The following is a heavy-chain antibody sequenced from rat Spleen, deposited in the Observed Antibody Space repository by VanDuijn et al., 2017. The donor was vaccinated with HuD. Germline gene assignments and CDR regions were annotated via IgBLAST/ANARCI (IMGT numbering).Heavy chain of an antibody. D-gene: IGHD1-4*01. CDR2: ISNTGANT. CDR1: GFTFSNYW. J-gene: IGHJ2*01. CDR3: TANYPGITPDY. V-gene: IGHV5-31*01. Sequence: EVQLVESGGGLVQPGRSLKLSCVASGFTFSNYWMTWIRQAPGKGLEWVASISNTGANTYYPDSVKGRFTISRENARTTLYLQMNSLRSEDTATYFCTANYPGITPDYWGQGVMVTVSS.